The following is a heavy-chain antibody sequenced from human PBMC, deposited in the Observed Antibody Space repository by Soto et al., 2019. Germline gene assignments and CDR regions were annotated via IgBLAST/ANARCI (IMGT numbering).Heavy chain of an antibody. V-gene: IGHV4-31*03. J-gene: IGHJ5*02. CDR1: GGSISSGDYY. CDR3: ARWWSGSRQGFDP. D-gene: IGHD3-3*01. CDR2: IYYSGST. Sequence: QVQLQESGPGLVKPSQTLSLTCTVSGGSISSGDYYWSWIPQHPGKGLEWIGYIYYSGSTYYNPSLKSRVTISVDTSKTQFPLKLSSVTAADTAVYYCARWWSGSRQGFDPWGQGTLVTVSS.